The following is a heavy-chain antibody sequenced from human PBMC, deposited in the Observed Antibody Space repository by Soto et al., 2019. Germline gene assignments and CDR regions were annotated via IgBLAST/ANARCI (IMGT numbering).Heavy chain of an antibody. D-gene: IGHD6-19*01. CDR2: IVGSGAST. CDR1: GFTFSSYA. J-gene: IGHJ4*02. Sequence: EVQLLESGGGLVQPGGSLRLSCAASGFTFSSYAMSWVRQAPGKGLEWVSGIVGSGASTYYADSVTGRFTISRDNSKNTLFLQMNSLRAEDTAVYYCAKDLQFSGWFGRYYFDYWGQGTLVTVSS. CDR3: AKDLQFSGWFGRYYFDY. V-gene: IGHV3-23*01.